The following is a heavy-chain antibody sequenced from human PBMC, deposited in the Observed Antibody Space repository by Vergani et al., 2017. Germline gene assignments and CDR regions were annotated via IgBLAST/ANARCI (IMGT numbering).Heavy chain of an antibody. D-gene: IGHD2/OR15-2a*01. V-gene: IGHV1-46*02. J-gene: IGHJ1*01. CDR1: GYIFKNYY. CDR2: LNPTTGHT. Sequence: VQLVQSGSEVRKPGASVTVSCTASGYIFKNYYIHWLRQAPGQAFEWMGILNPTTGHTTSAQNFMGRVDMTRDPSTDTSTRTVQMTLRSLRSEDKPVNYCDGSIGYCNGATCREYYFGHWGQGTRVTVSS. CDR3: DGSIGYCNGATCREYYFGH.